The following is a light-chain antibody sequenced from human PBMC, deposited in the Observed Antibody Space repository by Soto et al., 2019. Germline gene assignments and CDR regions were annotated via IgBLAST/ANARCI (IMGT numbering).Light chain of an antibody. CDR2: GAS. CDR1: QSVSSNY. CDR3: QQYGNSPMYT. Sequence: EIVLRQSPGTLSLCPGERATLSCRASQSVSSNYLAWYQHKPGQAPRLLICGASSRATGIPDRFSGSGSGTDFTLTISRLEPEDSAVDYCQQYGNSPMYTFGQGTKVDIK. V-gene: IGKV3-20*01. J-gene: IGKJ2*01.